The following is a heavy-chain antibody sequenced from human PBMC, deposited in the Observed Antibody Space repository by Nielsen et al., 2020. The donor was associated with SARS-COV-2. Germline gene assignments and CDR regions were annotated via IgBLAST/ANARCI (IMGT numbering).Heavy chain of an antibody. V-gene: IGHV3-7*03. D-gene: IGHD1/OR15-1a*01. Sequence: GESLKISCAASGFTFSSYWMSWVRQAPGKGLEWVANIKQDGSEKYYVDSVKGRFTISRDNAKNSLYLQMNSLRAEDTAVNYCARDSITGTSDYWGQGTLVTVSS. CDR2: IKQDGSEK. J-gene: IGHJ4*02. CDR1: GFTFSSYW. CDR3: ARDSITGTSDY.